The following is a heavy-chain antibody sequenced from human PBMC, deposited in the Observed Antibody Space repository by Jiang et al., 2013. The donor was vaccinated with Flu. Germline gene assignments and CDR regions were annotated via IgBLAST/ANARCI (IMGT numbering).Heavy chain of an antibody. D-gene: IGHD4-17*01. J-gene: IGHJ4*02. V-gene: IGHV4-59*08. CDR2: IHYSGST. CDR1: GGSISSYH. Sequence: GPGLVKPSETLSLTCTVSGGSISSYHWSWIRQPPGKGLEWIGYIHYSGSTNYNPSLKSRVTISADTSKNQFSLKMNSVTAADTAIYYCARHHRLRSGSFDYWGQGTLVTVSS. CDR3: ARHHRLRSGSFDY.